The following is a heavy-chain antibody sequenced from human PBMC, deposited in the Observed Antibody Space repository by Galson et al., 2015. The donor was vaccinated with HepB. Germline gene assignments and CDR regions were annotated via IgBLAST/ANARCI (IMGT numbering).Heavy chain of an antibody. V-gene: IGHV3-48*03. CDR3: ARGLIVNTAMIAFDY. CDR1: GFTFSSYD. Sequence: SLRLSCAASGFTFSSYDMNWVRPAPGKGLEWVSYITGSDNTIFYADSVKGRFTISRDNTKNSLYLQMNSLRVEDTAVYYCARGLIVNTAMIAFDYWGQGALVTVSS. D-gene: IGHD5-18*01. CDR2: ITGSDNTI. J-gene: IGHJ4*02.